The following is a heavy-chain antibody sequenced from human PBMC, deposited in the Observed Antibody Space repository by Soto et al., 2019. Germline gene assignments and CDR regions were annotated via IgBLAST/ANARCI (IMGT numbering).Heavy chain of an antibody. V-gene: IGHV3-21*01. CDR3: ARSHYYDSSGYYTPYYCDY. D-gene: IGHD3-22*01. J-gene: IGHJ4*02. CDR2: ISSSSSYI. Sequence: EVQLVESGGGLVTPGGSLRLSCAASGFTFNNYTMNWVRQAPGKGLEWVSSISSSSSYIFYADSVKGRFTISRDNAKKSLYLQMNSLRAEDTAVYYCARSHYYDSSGYYTPYYCDYWGQGTLVTVSS. CDR1: GFTFNNYT.